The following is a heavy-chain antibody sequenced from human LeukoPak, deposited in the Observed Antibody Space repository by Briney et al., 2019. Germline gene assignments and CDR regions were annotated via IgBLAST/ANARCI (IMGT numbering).Heavy chain of an antibody. Sequence: GGSLRLSCAASGFNVSSSFMSCVRQAPGKGLECVSVIYNIGSTFYADSVKGRFTISRDNSKKTLYLQMSSLRDEDTAVYYCAGVSESGWYYFDYWGQGTLVTVSS. J-gene: IGHJ4*02. V-gene: IGHV3-66*03. CDR2: IYNIGST. CDR3: AGVSESGWYYFDY. D-gene: IGHD6-19*01. CDR1: GFNVSSSF.